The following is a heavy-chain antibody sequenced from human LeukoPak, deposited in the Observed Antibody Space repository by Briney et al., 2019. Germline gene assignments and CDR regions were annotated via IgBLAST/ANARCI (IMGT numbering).Heavy chain of an antibody. D-gene: IGHD2-2*03. CDR1: GYTLTELS. CDR2: FDPEDGET. J-gene: IGHJ6*02. CDR3: ARIGYCDSNSCAGDYYDHYGMDV. Sequence: ASVKVSCKVSGYTLTELSMHWVRQAPGKGLEWMGGFDPEDGETIYARKFQGRVTMTEDTSTDTAYMELSSLRSEDTAVYYSARIGYCDSNSCAGDYYDHYGMDVWGQGTTVTVSS. V-gene: IGHV1-24*01.